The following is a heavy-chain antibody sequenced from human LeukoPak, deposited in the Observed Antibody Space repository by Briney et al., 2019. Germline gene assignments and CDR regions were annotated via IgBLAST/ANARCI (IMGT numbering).Heavy chain of an antibody. CDR3: ARGQDTAMVNFDY. CDR2: IYSGGST. V-gene: IGHV3-53*01. D-gene: IGHD5-18*01. J-gene: IGHJ4*02. Sequence: GGSLRLSCAASGFTVSSNYMSWVRQAPEKGLEWVSVIYSGGSTYYADSVKGRFTISRDNSKNTLYLQMNSLRAEDTAAYYCARGQDTAMVNFDYWGQGTLVTVSS. CDR1: GFTVSSNY.